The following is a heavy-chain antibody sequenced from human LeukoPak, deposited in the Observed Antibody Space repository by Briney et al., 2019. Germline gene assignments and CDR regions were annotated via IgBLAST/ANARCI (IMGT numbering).Heavy chain of an antibody. J-gene: IGHJ4*02. CDR2: INPKSGGT. D-gene: IGHD6-13*01. Sequence: ASVKVSCKASGYTXTGYYMQWVRQAPGQGLEWMGWINPKSGGTNYAQKFQGRVTMTRDTSISTAYMELSKLTSDDTAVYYCAPSSSDYFDYWGQGTLVAVSS. CDR1: GYTXTGYY. CDR3: APSSSDYFDY. V-gene: IGHV1-2*02.